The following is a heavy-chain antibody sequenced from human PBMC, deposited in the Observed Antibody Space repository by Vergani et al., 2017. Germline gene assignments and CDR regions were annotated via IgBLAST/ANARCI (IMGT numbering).Heavy chain of an antibody. CDR2: ISYAGSNK. J-gene: IGHJ6*02. V-gene: IGHV3-30*18. CDR1: GFTFSSYG. Sequence: QVQLVESGGGMVQPGRSLRLSCAASGFTFSSYGMHWVRQAPGKGLECVAVISYAGSNKYYADSVKSRFTISRDNSTNTLYLQMNSLRAEDTAVYDCAKDLDVWEPARKVYYYYGMDVWGQGTTVTVSS. D-gene: IGHD1-26*01. CDR3: AKDLDVWEPARKVYYYYGMDV.